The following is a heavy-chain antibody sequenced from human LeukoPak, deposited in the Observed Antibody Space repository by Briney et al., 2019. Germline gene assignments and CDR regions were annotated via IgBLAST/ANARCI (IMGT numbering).Heavy chain of an antibody. Sequence: ASVKVSCKASGYTFTAYYMHWVRQAPGQGLEWMGWINPSTGGTNYAQKLQGRVTMTTDTSTSTAYMELRSLRSDDTAVYYCVLLWFGESRYYWGQGTLVTVSS. V-gene: IGHV1-2*02. CDR2: INPSTGGT. CDR3: VLLWFGESRYY. D-gene: IGHD3-10*01. J-gene: IGHJ4*02. CDR1: GYTFTAYY.